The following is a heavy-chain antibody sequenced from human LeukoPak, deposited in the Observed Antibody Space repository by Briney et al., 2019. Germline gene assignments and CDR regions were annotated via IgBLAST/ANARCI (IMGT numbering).Heavy chain of an antibody. CDR3: ARVHWSGGGYFDY. V-gene: IGHV3-30*04. J-gene: IGHJ4*02. CDR1: GFTFSSYA. D-gene: IGHD3-10*01. Sequence: GRSLRLSCAASGFTFSSYAMHWVRQAPGKGLEWVAVISYDGTNKYYADSVKGRFTISRDNSKNTLYLQMNSLRAEDTAVYYCARVHWSGGGYFDYWGQGTLVTASS. CDR2: ISYDGTNK.